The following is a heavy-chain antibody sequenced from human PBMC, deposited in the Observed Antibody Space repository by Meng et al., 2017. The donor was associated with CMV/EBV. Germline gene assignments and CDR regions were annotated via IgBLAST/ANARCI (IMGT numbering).Heavy chain of an antibody. V-gene: IGHV1-2*02. Sequence: QGPLGPFGAEGKKPGAPVTAPCKASGSPLPGYYMHWERQAPGQGLEWMGWINPNSGGTNYAQKFQGRVTMARDTSISTAYMELSRLRSDDTAVYYCATYIGNYINWYFDLWGRGTLVTVSS. CDR3: ATYIGNYINWYFDL. D-gene: IGHD1-7*01. J-gene: IGHJ2*01. CDR1: GSPLPGYY. CDR2: INPNSGGT.